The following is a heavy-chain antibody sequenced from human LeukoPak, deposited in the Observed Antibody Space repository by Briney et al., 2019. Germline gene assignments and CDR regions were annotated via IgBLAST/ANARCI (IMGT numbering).Heavy chain of an antibody. CDR2: ISSSSNI. Sequence: GGSLRLSCAASGFTFSSYSMNWVRQAPGKGLEWVSSISSSSNIYYADSVKGRFAVSRDNAKNSLYLQMNSLRAEDTAVYYCARGAGYCTSTSCHLWSDYWGQGTLVTVSS. V-gene: IGHV3-21*06. CDR3: ARGAGYCTSTSCHLWSDY. CDR1: GFTFSSYS. J-gene: IGHJ4*02. D-gene: IGHD2-2*01.